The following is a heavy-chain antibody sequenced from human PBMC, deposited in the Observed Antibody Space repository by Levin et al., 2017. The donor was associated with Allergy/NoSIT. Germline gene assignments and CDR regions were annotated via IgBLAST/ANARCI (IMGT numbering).Heavy chain of an antibody. V-gene: IGHV3-48*01. D-gene: IGHD6-19*01. CDR1: EFTFSNYN. CDR3: ARERETYIAVYGMDV. CDR2: ISSSSSTI. Sequence: LAGGSLRLSCAASEFTFSNYNMNWVRQAPGKGLEWVSYISSSSSTIYYADSVKGRFTISRDNARNSLYLQMNSLRADDTAVYYCARERETYIAVYGMDVWGQGTTVTVSS. J-gene: IGHJ6*02.